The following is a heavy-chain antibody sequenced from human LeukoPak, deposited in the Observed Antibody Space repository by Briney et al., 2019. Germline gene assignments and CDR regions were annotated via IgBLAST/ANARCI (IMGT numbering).Heavy chain of an antibody. CDR1: GFSFRNYG. CDR2: IRSDSSYK. CDR3: AKDDMGANWFDP. V-gene: IGHV3-30*02. J-gene: IGHJ5*02. D-gene: IGHD1-26*01. Sequence: GGSLRLSCVASGFSFRNYGMHWVRQAPGKGLEWVTFIRSDSSYKYYADSVKGRFTISRDNSKNTLYLQMNSLRAEDTAVYYCAKDDMGANWFDPWGQGTLVTVSS.